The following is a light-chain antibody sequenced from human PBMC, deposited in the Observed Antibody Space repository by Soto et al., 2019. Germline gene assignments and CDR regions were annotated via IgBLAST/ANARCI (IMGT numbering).Light chain of an antibody. V-gene: IGKV3-20*01. J-gene: IGKJ1*01. CDR3: QHYRSSPPWT. CDR2: GAS. CDR1: ESVSSSY. Sequence: EIVLTQSPGTLSLSPGERATLSCRASESVSSSYLAWYQQKPGQAPRLLIFGASSRATGTPDRFSGSGSGTDFTLTISRLDPEDSAVYYCQHYRSSPPWTFGQGTEVEIK.